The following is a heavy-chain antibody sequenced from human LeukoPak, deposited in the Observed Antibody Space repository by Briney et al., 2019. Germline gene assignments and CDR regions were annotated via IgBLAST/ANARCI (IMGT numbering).Heavy chain of an antibody. D-gene: IGHD1-26*01. V-gene: IGHV3-66*02. CDR1: GFTVSSNY. J-gene: IGHJ4*02. CDR2: IYSGGST. Sequence: GGSLRLSCAASGFTVSSNYMSWVRQAPGKGLEWVSVIYSGGSTYYADSVKGRFTISRDNCKNTLYLQMNRLRAEDTAVYYCATGEWELPPFDYWGQGTLVTVSS. CDR3: ATGEWELPPFDY.